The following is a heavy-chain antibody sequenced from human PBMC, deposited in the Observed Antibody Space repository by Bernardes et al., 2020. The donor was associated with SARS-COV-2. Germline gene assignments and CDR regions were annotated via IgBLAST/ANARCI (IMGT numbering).Heavy chain of an antibody. V-gene: IGHV3-23*01. CDR2: ISGSGGST. CDR1: GFTFSSYA. CDR3: AKFPVRGATPPLYYFDY. D-gene: IGHD3-10*01. J-gene: IGHJ4*02. Sequence: GGSLRLSCAASGFTFSSYAMSWVRQAPGKGLEWVSAISGSGGSTYYADSVKGRFTISRDNSKNTLYLQMNSLRAEDTAVYYCAKFPVRGATPPLYYFDYWGQGTLVTVSS.